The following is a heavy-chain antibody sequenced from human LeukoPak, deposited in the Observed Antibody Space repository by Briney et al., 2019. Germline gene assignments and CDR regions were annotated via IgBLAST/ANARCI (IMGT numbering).Heavy chain of an antibody. CDR1: GGSISSSSYY. V-gene: IGHV4-39*01. J-gene: IGHJ4*02. D-gene: IGHD1-26*01. CDR2: MYYSGST. Sequence: PSETLSLTCTVSGGSISSSSYYWGWIRQPPGKGLEWIGDMYYSGSTNYNPSLKSRVTISVDTSKNQFSLKLSSVTDADTAVYYCATSSGSYYYWGQGTLVTVSS. CDR3: ATSSGSYYY.